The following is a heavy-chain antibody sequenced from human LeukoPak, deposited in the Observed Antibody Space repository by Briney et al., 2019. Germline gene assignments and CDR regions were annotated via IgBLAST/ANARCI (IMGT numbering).Heavy chain of an antibody. CDR3: ARIIAAAGTGSY. D-gene: IGHD6-13*01. CDR2: ISSSSSYI. Sequence: PGGSLRLSCAASGSTFSSYSMNWVRQAPGKGLEWVSSISSSSSYIYYADSVKGRFTISRDNAKNSLYLQMNSLRAEDTAVYYCARIIAAAGTGSYWGQGTLVTVSS. CDR1: GSTFSSYS. J-gene: IGHJ4*02. V-gene: IGHV3-21*01.